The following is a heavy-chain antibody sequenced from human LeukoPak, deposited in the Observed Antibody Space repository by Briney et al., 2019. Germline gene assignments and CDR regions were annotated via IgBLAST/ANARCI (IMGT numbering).Heavy chain of an antibody. D-gene: IGHD3-22*01. Sequence: ASVKVSCKVSGYTLTELSMHWVRQAPGKGLEWMGGFDPEDGETIYAQKFQGRVTMTEGTSTDTAYMELSSLRSEDTAVYYCATGFRDSSGYYLPAKGYYYYGMDVWGQGTTVTVSS. V-gene: IGHV1-24*01. CDR1: GYTLTELS. J-gene: IGHJ6*02. CDR3: ATGFRDSSGYYLPAKGYYYYGMDV. CDR2: FDPEDGET.